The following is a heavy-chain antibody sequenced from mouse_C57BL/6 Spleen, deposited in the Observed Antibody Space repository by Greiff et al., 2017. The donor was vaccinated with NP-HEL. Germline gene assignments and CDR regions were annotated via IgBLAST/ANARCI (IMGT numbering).Heavy chain of an antibody. CDR3: ARSGTITTVVAPFDY. Sequence: QVQLQQSGAELARPGASVKLSCKASGYTFTSYGISWVKQRTGQGLEWIGEIYPRSGNTYYNEKFKGKATLTADKSSSTAYMELRSLTSEDSAVYFCARSGTITTVVAPFDYWGQGTTLTVSS. V-gene: IGHV1-81*01. D-gene: IGHD1-1*01. J-gene: IGHJ2*01. CDR1: GYTFTSYG. CDR2: IYPRSGNT.